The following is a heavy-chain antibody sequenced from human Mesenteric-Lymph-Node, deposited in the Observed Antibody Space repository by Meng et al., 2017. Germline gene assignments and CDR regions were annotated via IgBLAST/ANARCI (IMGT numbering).Heavy chain of an antibody. CDR2: THPGVSDT. J-gene: IGHJ3*02. Sequence: GESLKISCQSSGYSFTSYWIAWVRQMPGKGLEWMGITHPGVSDTRYSPSFQGRVTISADKSISTAYLQWSSLKASDTAMYYCASGAVNDAFDIWGQGTMVTVSS. CDR1: GYSFTSYW. D-gene: IGHD3-16*01. CDR3: ASGAVNDAFDI. V-gene: IGHV5-51*01.